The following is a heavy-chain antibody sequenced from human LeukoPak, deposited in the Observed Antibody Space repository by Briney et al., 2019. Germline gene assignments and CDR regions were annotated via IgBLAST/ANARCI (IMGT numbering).Heavy chain of an antibody. CDR1: GYNLTGYY. D-gene: IGHD2-2*01. Sequence: ASVKVSCKASGYNLTGYYMHWVRQAPGQGLEWMGWINPNSGGTNYAQKFQGRVTMTRDTSISTAYMELSRLRSDDTAVYYCARPDCSSTSCYEDDYYYMDVWGKGTTVTVSS. J-gene: IGHJ6*03. V-gene: IGHV1-2*02. CDR2: INPNSGGT. CDR3: ARPDCSSTSCYEDDYYYMDV.